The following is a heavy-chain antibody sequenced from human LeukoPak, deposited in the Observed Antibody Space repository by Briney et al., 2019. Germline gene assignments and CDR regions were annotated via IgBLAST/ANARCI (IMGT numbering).Heavy chain of an antibody. CDR2: INPSGGST. D-gene: IGHD5-18*01. CDR1: GYTFTSYY. CDR3: ARGLIAYSYGQYYSDY. Sequence: ASVKVSCKASGYTFTSYYMHWVRQAPGQGLEWMGIINPSGGSTSYAQKFQGRVTMTRDTSTSTAYMELRSLRSDDTAVCYCARGLIAYSYGQYYSDYWGQGTLVTVSS. J-gene: IGHJ4*02. V-gene: IGHV1-46*01.